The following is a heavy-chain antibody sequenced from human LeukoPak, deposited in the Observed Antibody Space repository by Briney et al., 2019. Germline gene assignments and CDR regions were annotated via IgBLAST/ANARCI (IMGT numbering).Heavy chain of an antibody. V-gene: IGHV3-23*01. D-gene: IGHD2-2*01. CDR3: AKGGDCEYCSTRGYQNWFDP. CDR1: AFGLNIYA. J-gene: IGHJ5*02. CDR2: ISGSGGST. Sequence: PGGSLRLSRAASAFGLNIYAMSWVRQAPGKGLEWESVISGSGGSTDYAASVTGRFTISRDNSHNTLYLQMNSLRAQATAVYSFAKGGDCEYCSTRGYQNWFDPWGQGTLVIVSS.